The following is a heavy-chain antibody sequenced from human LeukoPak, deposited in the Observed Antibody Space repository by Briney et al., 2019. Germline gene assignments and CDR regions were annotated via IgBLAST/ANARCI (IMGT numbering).Heavy chain of an antibody. CDR2: IWYDGSNK. J-gene: IGHJ4*02. V-gene: IGHV3-33*01. Sequence: PGGSLRLSCAASGFTFSSYGMHWVRQAPGKGLEWVAVIWYDGSNKYYADSVKGRFTISRDNSKNTLYLQMNSLRAEDTAVYYCARELRDYYDSSGNSHYFDYWGQGTLVTVSS. CDR1: GFTFSSYG. CDR3: ARELRDYYDSSGNSHYFDY. D-gene: IGHD3-22*01.